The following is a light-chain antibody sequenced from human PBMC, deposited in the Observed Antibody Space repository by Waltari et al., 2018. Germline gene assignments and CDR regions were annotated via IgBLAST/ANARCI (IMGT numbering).Light chain of an antibody. CDR3: SSYTGRPIMV. J-gene: IGLJ3*02. Sequence: QSALPQPASVFRSLGQSITLSCTGPRRYLGASNYVFWYHQHAGKAPTLMIYDVTKRPSGVSTRFSGSKSGNTASLTISGLQAEDEADYYCSSYTGRPIMVFGGGTKLTVL. CDR2: DVT. CDR1: RRYLGASNY. V-gene: IGLV2-14*03.